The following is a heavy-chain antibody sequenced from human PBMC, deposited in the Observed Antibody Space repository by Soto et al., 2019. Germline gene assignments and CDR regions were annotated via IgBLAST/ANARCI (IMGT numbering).Heavy chain of an antibody. V-gene: IGHV4-31*03. J-gene: IGHJ4*02. CDR2: IYYSGST. Sequence: QVQLQESGPGLVKPSQTLSLTCTVSGGSISSGGYYWSWIRQHPGKGLEWIGYIYYSGSTYYNPSLKRRVTISVDPSKNQVSLKLSSVTAADTAVYYCARVGSSGWYFDYWGQGTLVTVSS. CDR3: ARVGSSGWYFDY. D-gene: IGHD6-19*01. CDR1: GGSISSGGYY.